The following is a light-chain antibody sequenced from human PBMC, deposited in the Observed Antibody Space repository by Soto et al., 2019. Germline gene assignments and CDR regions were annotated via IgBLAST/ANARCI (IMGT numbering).Light chain of an antibody. Sequence: DIVMTQSPLSLPVTPGEPASISCRSSQSLLHSNGYNYLDWYLQKPGQSPQLLIYLGSNRASGVPDRFSGSGSGTDFTLKISRVEAEDVGVYYCQQCGGSPLFSFGPGTKVDIK. CDR2: LGS. V-gene: IGKV2-28*01. CDR3: QQCGGSPLFS. CDR1: QSLLHSNGYNY. J-gene: IGKJ3*01.